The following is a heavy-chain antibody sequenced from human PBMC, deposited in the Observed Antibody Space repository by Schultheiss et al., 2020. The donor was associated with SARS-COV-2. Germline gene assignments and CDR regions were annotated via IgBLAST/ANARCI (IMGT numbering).Heavy chain of an antibody. D-gene: IGHD2-2*01. J-gene: IGHJ4*02. Sequence: GESLKISCAASGFSFISYGMHWVRQAPGKGLEWVAVISYDGSNKYYADSVKGRFTISRDNSKNTLYLQMNSLRAEDTAVYYCAKILVVWGHDYWGQGTLVTVSS. CDR1: GFSFISYG. CDR2: ISYDGSNK. V-gene: IGHV3-30*18. CDR3: AKILVVWGHDY.